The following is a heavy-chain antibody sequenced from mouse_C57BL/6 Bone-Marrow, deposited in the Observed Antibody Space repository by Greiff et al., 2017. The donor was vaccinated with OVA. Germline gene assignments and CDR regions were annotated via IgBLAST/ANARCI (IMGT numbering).Heavy chain of an antibody. Sequence: VQLQQSGPELVKPGASVKISCKASGYAFSSSWMNWVKQRPGKGLEWIGRIYPGDGDTNYNGKFKGKATLTADKSSSTAYMQLSSLTSEDSAVYFCARSRYGGAEDYWGQGTTLTVSS. V-gene: IGHV1-82*01. CDR1: GYAFSSSW. J-gene: IGHJ2*01. CDR2: IYPGDGDT. D-gene: IGHD2-14*01. CDR3: ARSRYGGAEDY.